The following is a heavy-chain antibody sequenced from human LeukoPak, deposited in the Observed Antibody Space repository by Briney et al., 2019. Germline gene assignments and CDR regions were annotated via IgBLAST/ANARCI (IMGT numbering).Heavy chain of an antibody. CDR3: AKQVCGADCYYYYGMDV. J-gene: IGHJ6*02. D-gene: IGHD2-21*02. CDR1: GFTFRSYA. Sequence: GGSLRLSCAASGFTFRSYAMTWVRQSRGKGLEGVSSISDSGTSTYYADSVKGRFTISRDNSKNTLYLQMNSLRAEDAAVYYCAKQVCGADCYYYYGMDVWGQGTTVTVSS. V-gene: IGHV3-23*01. CDR2: ISDSGTST.